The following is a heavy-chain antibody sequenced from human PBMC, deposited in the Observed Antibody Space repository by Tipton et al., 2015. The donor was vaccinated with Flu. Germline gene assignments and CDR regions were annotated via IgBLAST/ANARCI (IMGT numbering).Heavy chain of an antibody. CDR1: GGSISSGSYY. V-gene: IGHV4-39*07. D-gene: IGHD3-16*01. Sequence: TLSLTCTVSGGSISSGSYYWSWIRQSPGTGLEWIGSIYYSGTTYYNPSLKSRVTMSIDTSKNQFSLKVTSVTAADTAVYYCAKVKFGWVESWAQGTLVTVSS. CDR3: AKVKFGWVES. CDR2: IYYSGTT. J-gene: IGHJ5*01.